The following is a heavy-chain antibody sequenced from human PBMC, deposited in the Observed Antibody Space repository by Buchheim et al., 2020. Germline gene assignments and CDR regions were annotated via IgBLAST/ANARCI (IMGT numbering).Heavy chain of an antibody. V-gene: IGHV4-39*07. CDR3: ARDSERATTRGYFGY. Sequence: QLQLQESGPGLVKPSETLSLICIVSGGSISSSSYFWGWIRQPPGKGLEWIGSIYYSGTTYYNPSLKSRVTMSVDTSKNQFSLKLTSVTAADTAVYYCARDSERATTRGYFGYWGQGTL. CDR1: GGSISSSSYF. CDR2: IYYSGTT. D-gene: IGHD5-24*01. J-gene: IGHJ4*02.